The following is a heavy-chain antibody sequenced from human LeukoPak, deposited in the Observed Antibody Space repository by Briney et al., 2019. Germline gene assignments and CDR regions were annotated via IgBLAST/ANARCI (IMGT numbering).Heavy chain of an antibody. CDR1: GGSISSGGYS. CDR2: IYHSGST. J-gene: IGHJ4*02. V-gene: IGHV4-30-2*01. Sequence: PSETLSLTCAVSGGSISSGGYSWSWIRQPPGKGLGWIGYIYHSGSTYYNPSLKSRVTISVDTSKNQFSLKLSSVTAADTAVYYCARGEYSGSTYYFDYWGQGTLVTVSS. CDR3: ARGEYSGSTYYFDY. D-gene: IGHD1-26*01.